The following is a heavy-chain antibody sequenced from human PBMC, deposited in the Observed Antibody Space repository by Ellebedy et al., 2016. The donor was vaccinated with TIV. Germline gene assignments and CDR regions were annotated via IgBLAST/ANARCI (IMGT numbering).Heavy chain of an antibody. CDR3: ASQLGWFDP. D-gene: IGHD3-3*02. V-gene: IGHV4-59*08. CDR2: IYYSGST. J-gene: IGHJ5*02. CDR1: GDSIRRYY. Sequence: SETLSLTXTVSGDSIRRYYWSWIRQPPGKGLEWIGYIYYSGSTNYNPSLKSRVTISVDTSKNQFSLKLSSVTAADTAVYYCASQLGWFDPWGQGTLVTVSS.